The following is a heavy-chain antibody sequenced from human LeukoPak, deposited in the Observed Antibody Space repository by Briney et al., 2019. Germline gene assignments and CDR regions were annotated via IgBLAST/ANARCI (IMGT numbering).Heavy chain of an antibody. D-gene: IGHD3-22*01. Sequence: PSETLSLTCTVSGGSISSSSYYWGWIRQPPGKGLEWTGSIYYSGSTYYNPSLKSRVTISVDTSKNQFSLKLTSVTAADTAVYYCARGVTMIVVVIHDWYFDLWGRGTLVTVSS. V-gene: IGHV4-39*01. CDR1: GGSISSSSYY. CDR3: ARGVTMIVVVIHDWYFDL. CDR2: IYYSGST. J-gene: IGHJ2*01.